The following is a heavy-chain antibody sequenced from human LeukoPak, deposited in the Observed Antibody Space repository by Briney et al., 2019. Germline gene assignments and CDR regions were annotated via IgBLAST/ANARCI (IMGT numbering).Heavy chain of an antibody. CDR3: ARGDSGGYYNFDY. CDR1: GGSMSSGSYY. J-gene: IGHJ4*02. V-gene: IGHV4-31*03. D-gene: IGHD3-22*01. CDR2: IYYNGIT. Sequence: PSQTLSLTCTVSGGSMSSGSYYWSWIRQHPGEGLEWIEYIYYNGITYYTPSLKSRVTISVDTSKNQFSLRLSSVTAADTAIYYCARGDSGGYYNFDYWGQGTLVTISS.